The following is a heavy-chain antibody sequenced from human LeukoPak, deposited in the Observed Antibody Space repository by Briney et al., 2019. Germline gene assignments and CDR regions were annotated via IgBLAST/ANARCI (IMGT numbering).Heavy chain of an antibody. V-gene: IGHV3-21*01. Sequence: GGSLRLSCAASGFTFSSYSMNWVRQAPGKGLEWDSSISSSSSYIYYADSVKGRFTISRDNAKNSLYLQMNSLRAEDTAVYYCASSIAAAGRNWFDPWGQGTLVTVSS. CDR3: ASSIAAAGRNWFDP. J-gene: IGHJ5*02. D-gene: IGHD6-13*01. CDR2: ISSSSSYI. CDR1: GFTFSSYS.